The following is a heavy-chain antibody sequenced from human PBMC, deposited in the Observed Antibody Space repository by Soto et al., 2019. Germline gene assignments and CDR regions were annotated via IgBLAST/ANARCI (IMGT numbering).Heavy chain of an antibody. D-gene: IGHD1-7*01. CDR3: ARDMGGRTGTFYYYYYMDV. J-gene: IGHJ6*03. Sequence: GASVKVSCKASGYTFTSYAMHWVRQAPGQRLEWMGWINAGNGNTKYSQKFQGRVTITRDTSASTAYMELSSLRSEDTAVYYCARDMGGRTGTFYYYYYMDVWGKGTTVTVSS. CDR2: INAGNGNT. CDR1: GYTFTSYA. V-gene: IGHV1-3*01.